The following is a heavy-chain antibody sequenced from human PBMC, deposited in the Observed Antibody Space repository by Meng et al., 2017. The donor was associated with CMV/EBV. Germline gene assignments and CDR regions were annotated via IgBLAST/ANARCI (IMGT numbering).Heavy chain of an antibody. CDR2: ISSSGSTI. Sequence: GESLKISCAASGFTFSSYEMNWVRQAPGKGLEWVSYISSSGSTIYYADSVKGRFTISRDNAKNSLYLQMDSLRAEDTAVYYCARSTGTVPVDPWGQGTLVTVSS. V-gene: IGHV3-48*03. J-gene: IGHJ5*02. D-gene: IGHD1-1*01. CDR1: GFTFSSYE. CDR3: ARSTGTVPVDP.